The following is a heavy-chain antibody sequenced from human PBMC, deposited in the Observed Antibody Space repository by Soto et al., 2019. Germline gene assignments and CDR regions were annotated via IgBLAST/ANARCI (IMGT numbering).Heavy chain of an antibody. CDR1: GGSISSGGYY. CDR3: ARSTQPGIAVAGTIDP. V-gene: IGHV4-31*03. D-gene: IGHD6-19*01. Sequence: QVQLQESGPGLVKPSQTLSLTCTVSGGSISSGGYYWSWIRQHPGKGLEWIGYIYYSGSTYYNPSLKSRVTISVDTSKNQFSLKLSSVTAADTAVYYRARSTQPGIAVAGTIDPWGQGTLVTVSS. CDR2: IYYSGST. J-gene: IGHJ5*02.